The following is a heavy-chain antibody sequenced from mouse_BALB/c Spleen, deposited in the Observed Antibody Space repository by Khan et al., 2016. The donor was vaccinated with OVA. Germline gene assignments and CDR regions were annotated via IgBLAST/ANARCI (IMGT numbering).Heavy chain of an antibody. CDR1: GYISTSYY. CDR3: TRSGYGTFAY. D-gene: IGHD2-1*01. J-gene: IGHJ3*01. V-gene: IGHV1S81*02. Sequence: QVQLKESGAELVKPGASVKLSCKASGYISTSYYMYWVKQRPGQGLEWIGEINPNNGDTNFNEKFKSKATLTVDKSSSTAYMQLSSLTSEDSAVYYCTRSGYGTFAYWGQGTLVTVSA. CDR2: INPNNGDT.